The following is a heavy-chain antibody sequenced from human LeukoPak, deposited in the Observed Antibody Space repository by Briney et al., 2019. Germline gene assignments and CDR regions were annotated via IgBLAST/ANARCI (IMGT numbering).Heavy chain of an antibody. J-gene: IGHJ2*01. CDR1: GGAISGYY. CDR2: IYYSGST. D-gene: IGHD1-1*01. Sequence: SETLSLTCAASGGAISGYYWSWIRQPAGKGLEWIGRIYYSGSTNYNPSLKSRVTMSVDTSKKQFSLTLCSMTAADTPVYYCARGPTSVEFRNWYFDLWGRGTLVTVSS. CDR3: ARGPTSVEFRNWYFDL. V-gene: IGHV4-59*10.